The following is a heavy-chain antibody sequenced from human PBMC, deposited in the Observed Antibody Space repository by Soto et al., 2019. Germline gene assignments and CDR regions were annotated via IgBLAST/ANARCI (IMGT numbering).Heavy chain of an antibody. V-gene: IGHV4-30-2*01. CDR1: GGSISSGGYS. J-gene: IGHJ5*02. D-gene: IGHD2-2*01. Sequence: QLQLQESSSGLVKPSQTLSLTCAVSGGSISSGGYSWSWIRQPPGKGLEWIGYIYHSGSTYYNPSLKSRVTISVDRSKNQFSLKLSSVTAADTAVYYCASRIVLVPAAIGGWFDPWGQGTLVTVSS. CDR3: ASRIVLVPAAIGGWFDP. CDR2: IYHSGST.